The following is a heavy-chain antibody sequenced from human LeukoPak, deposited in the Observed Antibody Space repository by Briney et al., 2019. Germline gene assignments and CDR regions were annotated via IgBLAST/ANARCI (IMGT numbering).Heavy chain of an antibody. CDR2: ITGSGSRI. CDR3: AKDPIAAAGYYYYYYMDV. J-gene: IGHJ6*03. Sequence: GGSLRLSCAASGFTFSNYVMTWVRQAPGKGLGWVSGITGSGSRIDYADSVKGRFAISRDNSKNTLYLQMNSLRAEDTAVYYCAKDPIAAAGYYYYYYMDVWGKGTTVTVSS. D-gene: IGHD6-13*01. CDR1: GFTFSNYV. V-gene: IGHV3-23*01.